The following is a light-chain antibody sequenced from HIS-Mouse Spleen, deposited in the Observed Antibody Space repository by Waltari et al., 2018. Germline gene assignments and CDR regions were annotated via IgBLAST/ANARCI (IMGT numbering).Light chain of an antibody. CDR2: EGS. Sequence: QSDLTQPAPVSGSPGQSITISCPGTSSDVGSYTLVSWYQQHPAKAPKLMIYEGSKRPSGVSNRFSGSKSGNTASLTISGLQAEDEADYYCCSYAGSSTLVFGGGTKLTVL. CDR1: SSDVGSYTL. CDR3: CSYAGSSTLV. V-gene: IGLV2-23*01. J-gene: IGLJ2*01.